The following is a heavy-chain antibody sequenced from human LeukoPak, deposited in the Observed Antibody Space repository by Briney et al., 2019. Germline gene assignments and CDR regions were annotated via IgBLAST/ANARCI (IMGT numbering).Heavy chain of an antibody. CDR2: INHSGST. Sequence: PSETLSLTFAVYGGSFSGYYWSWIRQPPGKGLEWIGEINHSGSTNYNPSLKSRVTISVDTSKNQFSLKLSSVTAADTAVYYCARGDRNYVDYWGQGTLVTVSS. CDR3: ARGDRNYVDY. D-gene: IGHD1-14*01. V-gene: IGHV4-34*01. J-gene: IGHJ4*02. CDR1: GGSFSGYY.